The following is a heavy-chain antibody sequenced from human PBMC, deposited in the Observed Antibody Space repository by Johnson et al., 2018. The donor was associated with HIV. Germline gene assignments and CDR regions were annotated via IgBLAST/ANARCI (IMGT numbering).Heavy chain of an antibody. CDR2: ISYDGNNK. Sequence: VQLVESGGGLIQPGGSLRLSCASSGFTFSSYAMHWVRQAPGKGLKWVAVISYDGNNKYYADSVKGRFTISRDNSKNTLYLQINSLRAEDTAVYYCARVSSSVTTARYGAFDIRGQGTMVTVSS. CDR1: GFTFSSYA. V-gene: IGHV3-30-3*01. J-gene: IGHJ3*02. CDR3: ARVSSSVTTARYGAFDI. D-gene: IGHD4-17*01.